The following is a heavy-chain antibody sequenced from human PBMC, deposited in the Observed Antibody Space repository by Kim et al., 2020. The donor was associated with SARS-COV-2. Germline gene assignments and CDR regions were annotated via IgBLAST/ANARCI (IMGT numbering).Heavy chain of an antibody. Sequence: SETLSLTCTVSGGSISSYYWSWIRQPPGKGLEWIGYIYYSGSTNYNPSLKSRVTISVDTSKNQFSLKLSSVTAADTAVYYCARGRGMVRGALPPFLYGMDVWGQGTTVTVSS. CDR3: ARGRGMVRGALPPFLYGMDV. CDR1: GGSISSYY. J-gene: IGHJ6*02. D-gene: IGHD3-10*01. CDR2: IYYSGST. V-gene: IGHV4-59*01.